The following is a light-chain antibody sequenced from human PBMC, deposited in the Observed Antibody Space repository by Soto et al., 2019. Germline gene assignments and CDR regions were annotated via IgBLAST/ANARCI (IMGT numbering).Light chain of an antibody. CDR3: QQYDNLPLA. CDR2: DAS. CDR1: QDISNY. Sequence: DIQMTQSPSSLSASVGARVTITCQASQDISNYLNWYQQKPGKAPTLLIYDASNLETRVPSRFSGSGSGTDFTFTISSLQPEDIATYYCQQYDNLPLAFGQGTKLEIK. V-gene: IGKV1-33*01. J-gene: IGKJ2*01.